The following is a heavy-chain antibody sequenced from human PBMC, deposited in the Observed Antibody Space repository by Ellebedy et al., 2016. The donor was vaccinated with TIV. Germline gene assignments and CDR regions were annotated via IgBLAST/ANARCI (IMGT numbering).Heavy chain of an antibody. CDR1: GFTFSNYW. V-gene: IGHV3-7*01. CDR3: ARRVAGKASFDY. CDR2: IKQDGSET. Sequence: GESLKIPCAASGFTFSNYWMSWVRQAPGKGREWVANIKQDGSETYYVDSVKGRFTISRDNAKNALYLQMNSLRAEDTAVYYCARRVAGKASFDYWGQGTLVTVSS. D-gene: IGHD6-19*01. J-gene: IGHJ4*02.